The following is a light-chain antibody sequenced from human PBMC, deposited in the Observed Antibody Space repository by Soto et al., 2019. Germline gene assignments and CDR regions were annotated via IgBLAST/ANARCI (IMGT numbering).Light chain of an antibody. Sequence: EIVLTQSPGTLSLSPGERATISCRASQSVSSNFLAWFQQTPGQAPRLLIYRASNRAAGIPDRFSGSGSGTDFTLTISRLEPEDFAVYYCQQYSGSPFTFGPGTKVEIK. CDR3: QQYSGSPFT. J-gene: IGKJ3*01. CDR2: RAS. CDR1: QSVSSNF. V-gene: IGKV3-20*01.